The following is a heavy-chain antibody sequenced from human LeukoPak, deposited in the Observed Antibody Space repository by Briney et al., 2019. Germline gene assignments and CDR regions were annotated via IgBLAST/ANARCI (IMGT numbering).Heavy chain of an antibody. Sequence: GGSLRLSCAASGFTSTSYGMHWVRQAPGKGLEWVAVIWSEGSKTYYVDSVKGRFTISRDYSKNTLYLQMSSLRVEDTAVYYCARAGASNEFDYWGQGTLVTVSS. CDR1: GFTSTSYG. J-gene: IGHJ4*02. CDR2: IWSEGSKT. D-gene: IGHD2-8*01. V-gene: IGHV3-33*01. CDR3: ARAGASNEFDY.